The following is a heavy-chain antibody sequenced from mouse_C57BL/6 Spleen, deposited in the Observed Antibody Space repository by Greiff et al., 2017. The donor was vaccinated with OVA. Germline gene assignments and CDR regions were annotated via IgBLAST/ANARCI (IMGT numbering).Heavy chain of an antibody. Sequence: EVQVVESGGGLVKPGGSLKLSCAASGFTFSSYAMSWVRQTPEKRLEWVATISDGGSYTYYPDNVKGRFTISRDNAKNNLYLQMSHLRAEDTAMYYCARERGAQATLAWFAYWGQGTLVTVSA. J-gene: IGHJ3*01. V-gene: IGHV5-4*01. D-gene: IGHD3-2*02. CDR3: ARERGAQATLAWFAY. CDR1: GFTFSSYA. CDR2: ISDGGSYT.